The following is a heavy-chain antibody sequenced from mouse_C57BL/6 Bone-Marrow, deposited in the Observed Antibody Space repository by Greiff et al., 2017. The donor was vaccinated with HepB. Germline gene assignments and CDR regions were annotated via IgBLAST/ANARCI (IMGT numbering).Heavy chain of an antibody. CDR2: ISSGGDYI. CDR1: GFTFSSYA. V-gene: IGHV5-9-1*02. CDR3: TRDPYDYVAY. D-gene: IGHD2-4*01. J-gene: IGHJ3*01. Sequence: EVKVVESGEGLVKPGGSLKLSCAASGFTFSSYAMSWVRQTPEKRLEWVAYISSGGDYIYYADTVKGRFTISRDNARNTLYLQMSSLKSEDTAMYYCTRDPYDYVAYWGQGTLVTVSA.